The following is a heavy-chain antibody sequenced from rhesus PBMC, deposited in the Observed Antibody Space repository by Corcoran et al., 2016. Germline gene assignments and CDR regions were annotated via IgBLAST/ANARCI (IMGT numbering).Heavy chain of an antibody. CDR3: ARHVAFDF. J-gene: IGHJ3*01. Sequence: QVQLQESGPGLVKPSETLSLTCAVSGGSISSSNWWSWIRQSPGKGLEWIWYIYGGSGSTSNNPSLKSRVTISTDTSKNQFSLKLSSVTAADTAVYYCARHVAFDFWGQGLRVTVSS. CDR2: IYGGSGST. CDR1: GGSISSSNW. V-gene: IGHV4-65*01.